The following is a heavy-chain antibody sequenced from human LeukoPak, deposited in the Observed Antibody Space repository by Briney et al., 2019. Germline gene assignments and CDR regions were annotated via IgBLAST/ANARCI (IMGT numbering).Heavy chain of an antibody. V-gene: IGHV4-34*01. CDR1: DASLSGLR. D-gene: IGHD1-26*01. Sequence: PSETLSLTCGVFDASLSGLRWSWIRQPPGKGLEWIGEMDHTGATTYTPSLKSRLTMSVDTSKSHFSLQLSSVTAADTGVYYCARGSPYAWELQQSWGQGALVTVSS. CDR3: ARGSPYAWELQQS. CDR2: MDHTGAT. J-gene: IGHJ5*02.